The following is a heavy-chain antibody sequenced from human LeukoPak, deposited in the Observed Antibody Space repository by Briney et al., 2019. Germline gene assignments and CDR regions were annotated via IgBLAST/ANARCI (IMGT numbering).Heavy chain of an antibody. V-gene: IGHV4-34*01. CDR2: INHSGST. D-gene: IGHD6-19*01. Sequence: SETLCLTCAVYGGAFSGYYWSWIRQPPGKGLELIGEINHSGSTNYNPSLKSRVTISVDTSKNQFSLKLSSVTAADTAVSYCARDRYSSGWSDAFDICGQGTMVTASS. CDR3: ARDRYSSGWSDAFDI. J-gene: IGHJ3*02. CDR1: GGAFSGYY.